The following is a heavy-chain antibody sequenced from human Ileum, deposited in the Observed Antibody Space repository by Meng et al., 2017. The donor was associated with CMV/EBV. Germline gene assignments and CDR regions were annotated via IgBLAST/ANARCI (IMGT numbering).Heavy chain of an antibody. J-gene: IGHJ4*02. Sequence: CAASGFTFSSFVTSWVRQAPGKGLEWVSAISYAGGNTFYADSVKGRFTISRDNSKNTLYLQMNSLRAEDTAVYYCAKGQRVDCYGDNWGQGTLVTVSS. CDR1: GFTFSSFV. CDR2: ISYAGGNT. V-gene: IGHV3-23*01. D-gene: IGHD2-21*01. CDR3: AKGQRVDCYGDN.